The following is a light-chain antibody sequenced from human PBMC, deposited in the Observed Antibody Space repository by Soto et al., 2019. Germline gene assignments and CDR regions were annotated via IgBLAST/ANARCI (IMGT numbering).Light chain of an antibody. CDR3: SSYATTSPVV. V-gene: IGLV2-14*03. J-gene: IGLJ2*01. CDR2: DVT. CDR1: TSDVGASTY. Sequence: QSALTQPASVSGSPGQSITISCTGTTSDVGASTYVCWYQQHPGQAPKLIIYDVTKRPSGASARFSGSKSGNTASLTISGLQAEDEADYFCSSYATTSPVVFGGGTKVTVL.